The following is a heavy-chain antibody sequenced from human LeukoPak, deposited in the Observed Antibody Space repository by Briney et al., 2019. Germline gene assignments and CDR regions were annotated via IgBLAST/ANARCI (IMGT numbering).Heavy chain of an antibody. V-gene: IGHV3-9*01. Sequence: GGSLRLSCAASGFTFDDYAMHWVRQAPGKGLEGVSGISWNSGSIGYADSVKGRFTISRDNAKNSLYVQMNSLSVEDTAVYYCATYSTLNARDFQHWGQGTLVIVSS. CDR3: ATYSTLNARDFQH. D-gene: IGHD2/OR15-2a*01. CDR2: ISWNSGSI. J-gene: IGHJ1*01. CDR1: GFTFDDYA.